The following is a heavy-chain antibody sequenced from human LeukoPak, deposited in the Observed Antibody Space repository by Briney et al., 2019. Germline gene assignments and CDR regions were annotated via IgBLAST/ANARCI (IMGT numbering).Heavy chain of an antibody. V-gene: IGHV6-1*01. J-gene: IGHJ6*02. D-gene: IGHD5-24*01. CDR3: TRGRDGYNYAYYYGMDV. CDR2: TYHRSKWYN. CDR1: GDSVSSNSAA. Sequence: SQTLSLTCAISGDSVSSNSAAWNWIRQSPSRGLEWLGRTYHRSKWYNDYAVSVKSRITINPDTSKNQFSLQLNSVTPEDTAVYYCTRGRDGYNYAYYYGMDVWGQGTTVTVSS.